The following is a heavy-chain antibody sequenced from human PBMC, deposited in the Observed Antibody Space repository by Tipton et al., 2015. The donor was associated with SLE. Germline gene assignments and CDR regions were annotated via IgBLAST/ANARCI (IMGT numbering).Heavy chain of an antibody. CDR1: GFTFSSYA. Sequence: SLRLSCAASGFTFSSYAMSWVRQAPGKGLEWVSAISGSGGSTYYADSVKGRFTISRDNSKNTLYLQMNSLRAEDTAVYHCAKDLGAFWDAFDIWGQGTMVTVSS. CDR2: ISGSGGST. CDR3: AKDLGAFWDAFDI. D-gene: IGHD3-3*01. V-gene: IGHV3-23*01. J-gene: IGHJ3*02.